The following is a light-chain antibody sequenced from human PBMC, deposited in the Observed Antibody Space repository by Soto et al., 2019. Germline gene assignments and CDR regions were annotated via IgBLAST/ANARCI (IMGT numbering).Light chain of an antibody. Sequence: EVVLTQSPATLSLSPGERATLSCRASENVRTFVDWYQQKPGQAPRLLIYGASNRATGIPARFSGSGSGTDFTLTISNLEPEHSAVYYCQQHSNWTPWTFGQGTKVDIK. V-gene: IGKV3-11*01. CDR3: QQHSNWTPWT. CDR1: ENVRTF. J-gene: IGKJ1*01. CDR2: GAS.